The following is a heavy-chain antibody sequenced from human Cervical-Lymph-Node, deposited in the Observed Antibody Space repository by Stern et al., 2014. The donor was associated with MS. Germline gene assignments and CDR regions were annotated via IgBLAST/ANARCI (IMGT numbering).Heavy chain of an antibody. D-gene: IGHD3-10*01. CDR3: ARGTGDNWFDP. Sequence: EQLVESGADVKKPGSAVRVSCKASGGVSWLRQAPGQGLEYMGGIIRPVGTAHYAQRFQGRLTITADTSRNTTYMELRSLRSDDTAVYYCARGTGDNWFDPWGQGTLVSVSS. CDR1: GG. CDR2: IIRPVGTA. V-gene: IGHV1-69*06. J-gene: IGHJ5*02.